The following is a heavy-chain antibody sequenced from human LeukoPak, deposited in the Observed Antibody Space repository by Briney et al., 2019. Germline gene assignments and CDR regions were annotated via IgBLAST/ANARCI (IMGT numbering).Heavy chain of an antibody. D-gene: IGHD3-10*01. V-gene: IGHV4-39*01. Sequence: SETLSLTCTVSGGSISSTNYYWGWIRQPPGKGLEWIGSIYYSGSTYYNPSLKSRVTISVDTSKNHFSLKLSSVTAADTAVYYCARHRVGHYYGSGSYYKKVPGAFDIWGQGTMVTVSS. CDR3: ARHRVGHYYGSGSYYKKVPGAFDI. CDR1: GGSISSTNYY. J-gene: IGHJ3*02. CDR2: IYYSGST.